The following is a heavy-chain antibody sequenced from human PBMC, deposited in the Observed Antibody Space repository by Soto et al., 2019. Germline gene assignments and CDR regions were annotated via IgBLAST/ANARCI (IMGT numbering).Heavy chain of an antibody. CDR2: ISWNSGSI. Sequence: EVQLVESGGGSVQPGRSLRLSCAASGFTFDDYAMHWVRQAPGKGLEWVSGISWNSGSIGYADSVKGRFTISRDNAKNSLYLQMNSLRAEDTALYYCAKDYTAMVTGFFDYWGQGTLVTVSS. D-gene: IGHD5-18*01. CDR1: GFTFDDYA. J-gene: IGHJ4*02. V-gene: IGHV3-9*01. CDR3: AKDYTAMVTGFFDY.